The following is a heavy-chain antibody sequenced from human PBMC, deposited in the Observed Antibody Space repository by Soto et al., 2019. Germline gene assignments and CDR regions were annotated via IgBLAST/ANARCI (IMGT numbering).Heavy chain of an antibody. CDR2: ISGTSNTI. J-gene: IGHJ1*01. CDR1: GFTFNDYY. CDR3: AREGNRFQH. Sequence: QVRLVESGGGLVKPGGSLRLSCAASGFTFNDYYMSWIRQAPGKGLEWLSYISGTSNTIYYADSVKGRFTISRDNAKNSLYLQMNSLRAEDTAVYYCAREGNRFQHWCQGTLVTVSS. D-gene: IGHD3-10*01. V-gene: IGHV3-11*01.